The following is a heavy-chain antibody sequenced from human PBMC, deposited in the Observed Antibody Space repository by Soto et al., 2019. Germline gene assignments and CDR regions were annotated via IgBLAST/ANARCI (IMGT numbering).Heavy chain of an antibody. Sequence: QVPLQESGPGLLKPSQTLSLNCTVSGGSISSGDYYWSWIRQPPGKCLEWIGYIYYSGSTYYNPFLKSRVTRSVDTSKNQVSLKLSSVTAADTAVDYCASRGDDGTFDYWGQGTLVTVSS. CDR2: IYYSGST. CDR1: GGSISSGDYY. J-gene: IGHJ4*02. CDR3: ASRGDDGTFDY. D-gene: IGHD3-22*01. V-gene: IGHV4-30-4*01.